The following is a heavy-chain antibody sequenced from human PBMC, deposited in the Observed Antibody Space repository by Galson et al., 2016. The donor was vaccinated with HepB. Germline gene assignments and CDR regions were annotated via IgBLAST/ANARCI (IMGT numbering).Heavy chain of an antibody. J-gene: IGHJ4*01. CDR1: GDTFNHYG. D-gene: IGHD6-13*01. Sequence: SVKVSCKASGDTFNHYGLSWVRQAPGQGLEWMGGIIPIFGTAKYAQNFQGRVLITADRLTSTACLVLGSLGSEDSAIYYSARDRGIAATGMALPFDSWGHGTLVTVAS. V-gene: IGHV1-69*06. CDR2: IIPIFGTA. CDR3: ARDRGIAATGMALPFDS.